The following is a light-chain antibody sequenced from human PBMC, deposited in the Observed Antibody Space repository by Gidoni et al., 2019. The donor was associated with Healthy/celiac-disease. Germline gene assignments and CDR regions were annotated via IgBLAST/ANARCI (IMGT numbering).Light chain of an antibody. Sequence: AIRITQSPSSLSASTGDRVTITCRASQGISSYLAWYQQTPGKAPKLLIYAASTLQSGVPSRFSGSGSGTDFTLTISCLQSEDFATYYCHQYYSYPPLTFGQGTRLEIK. CDR1: QGISSY. CDR2: AAS. J-gene: IGKJ5*01. V-gene: IGKV1-8*01. CDR3: HQYYSYPPLT.